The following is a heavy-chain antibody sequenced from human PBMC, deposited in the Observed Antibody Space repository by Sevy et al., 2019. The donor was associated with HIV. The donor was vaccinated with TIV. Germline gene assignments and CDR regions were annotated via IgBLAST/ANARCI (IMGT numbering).Heavy chain of an antibody. CDR1: GGSISSYY. CDR2: IYYSGST. J-gene: IGHJ6*02. Sequence: SETLSLTCTVSGGSISSYYWSWIRQPPGKGLEWIGYIYYSGSTNYNPSLKSRVTISVDTSKNQFSLKLSSVTAADTAMYYCARVGCGGDCYVYYYYYGMDVWGQGTTVTVSS. D-gene: IGHD2-21*01. V-gene: IGHV4-59*01. CDR3: ARVGCGGDCYVYYYYYGMDV.